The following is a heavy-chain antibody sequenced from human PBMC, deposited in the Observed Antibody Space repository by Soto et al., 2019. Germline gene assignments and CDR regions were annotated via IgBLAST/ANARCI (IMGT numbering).Heavy chain of an antibody. Sequence: PSEPLSLTCSVSGASISNGTDYLGWIRQPPGKGLGWIGNIHYSGSTYYNPSLKSRVTISVDTSKNQFSLKLTSVTAADTAVYYCARDKITGLFDYWGQGTLVTVSS. CDR3: ARDKITGLFDY. V-gene: IGHV4-39*02. J-gene: IGHJ4*02. D-gene: IGHD2-8*02. CDR1: GASISNGTDY. CDR2: IHYSGST.